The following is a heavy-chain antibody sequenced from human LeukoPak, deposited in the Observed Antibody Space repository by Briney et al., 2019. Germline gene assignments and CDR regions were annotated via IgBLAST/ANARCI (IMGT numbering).Heavy chain of an antibody. CDR3: AKYLYDSSGSSLFDY. D-gene: IGHD3-22*01. V-gene: IGHV3-23*01. Sequence: GGSLRLSCAASGYTFSSYAMSWVRQAPGKGLEWVSAISGSGGSTYYADSVKGRFTISRDNSKNKLYLQMNSLRAEDTAVYYCAKYLYDSSGSSLFDYWGQGTLVTVSS. CDR2: ISGSGGST. CDR1: GYTFSSYA. J-gene: IGHJ4*02.